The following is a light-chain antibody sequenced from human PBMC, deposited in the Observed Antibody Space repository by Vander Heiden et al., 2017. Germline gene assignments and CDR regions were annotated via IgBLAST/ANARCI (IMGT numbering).Light chain of an antibody. CDR2: DVT. CDR1: SSDVGGYDS. Sequence: QSALTQPASLSGSLVQSITISCAGTSSDVGGYDSVSWYQQHPGKAPKLMIYDVTYRPAGVSIRFSGSKSGNTASLTISGLQAEDESDYYCSSYTTSGTRVFGTGTNVTVL. J-gene: IGLJ1*01. V-gene: IGLV2-14*03. CDR3: SSYTTSGTRV.